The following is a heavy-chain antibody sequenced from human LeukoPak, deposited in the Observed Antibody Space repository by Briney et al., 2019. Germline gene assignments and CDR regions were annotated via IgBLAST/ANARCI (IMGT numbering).Heavy chain of an antibody. J-gene: IGHJ5*02. D-gene: IGHD6-13*01. V-gene: IGHV3-21*04. CDR1: GFTFSSYS. CDR2: ISSSSSYI. Sequence: GGSLRLSCAASGFTFSSYSMNWVRQAPGKGLEWVSSISSSSSYIYYADSVKGRFTISRDNAKNSLYLQMNSLRAEDTAVYYCAREYSSSSWLTNWFDPWGQGTLVTVSS. CDR3: AREYSSSSWLTNWFDP.